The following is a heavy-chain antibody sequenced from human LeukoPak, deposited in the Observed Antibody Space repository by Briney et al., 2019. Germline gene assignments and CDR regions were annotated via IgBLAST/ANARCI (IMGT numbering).Heavy chain of an antibody. CDR3: VRDLRWSFDY. Sequence: GGSLRLSCAASGFTFSTHWMHWVRQAPGKGLVWVSRMNGDGSSTKYADSVKGRFTVSRDNAKNTLYLQMNSLRAEDTAVYYCVRDLRWSFDYWGQGTLVTVSS. CDR2: MNGDGSST. D-gene: IGHD4-23*01. CDR1: GFTFSTHW. V-gene: IGHV3-74*01. J-gene: IGHJ4*02.